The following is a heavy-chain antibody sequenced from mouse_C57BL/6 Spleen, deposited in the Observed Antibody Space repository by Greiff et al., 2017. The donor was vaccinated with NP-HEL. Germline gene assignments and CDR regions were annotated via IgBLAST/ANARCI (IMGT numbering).Heavy chain of an antibody. V-gene: IGHV1-53*01. CDR3: ARGYYGSSPYWYFDV. J-gene: IGHJ1*03. Sequence: QVQLQQSGTELVKPGASVKLSCKASGYTFTSYWMHWVKQRPGQGLEWIGNINPSNGGTNYNEKFKSKATLTVDKSSSTAYMQLSSLTSEDSAVYYCARGYYGSSPYWYFDVWGTGTTVTVSS. D-gene: IGHD1-1*01. CDR1: GYTFTSYW. CDR2: INPSNGGT.